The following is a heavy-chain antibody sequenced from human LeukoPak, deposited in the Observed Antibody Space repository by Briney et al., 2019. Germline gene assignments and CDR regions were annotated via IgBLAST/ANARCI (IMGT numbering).Heavy chain of an antibody. CDR1: GGSISSGGYS. V-gene: IGHV4-30-2*01. J-gene: IGHJ4*02. CDR3: AREGLSGGYDY. D-gene: IGHD5-12*01. CDR2: IYHSGST. Sequence: SQTLSLTCAVSGGSISSGGYSWSWIRQPPGKGLEWIGYIYHSGSTYYNPSLKSRVTISVDRSKNQFSLKLSSVTAADTAVYYCAREGLSGGYDYWGQGTLVTVSS.